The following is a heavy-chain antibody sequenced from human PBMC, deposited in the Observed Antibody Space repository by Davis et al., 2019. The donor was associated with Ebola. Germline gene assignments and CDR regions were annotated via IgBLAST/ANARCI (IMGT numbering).Heavy chain of an antibody. CDR1: GYSFTSYW. D-gene: IGHD2-15*01. J-gene: IGHJ5*02. CDR3: TYCSGGSCYSSWFDP. V-gene: IGHV5-10-1*01. CDR2: IDPSDSYT. Sequence: GESLKISCKGSGYSFTSYWISWVRQMPGKGLEWMGRIDPSDSYTNYSPSFQGHVTISADKSISTAYLQWSSLKASDTAMYYCTYCSGGSCYSSWFDPWGQGTLVTVSS.